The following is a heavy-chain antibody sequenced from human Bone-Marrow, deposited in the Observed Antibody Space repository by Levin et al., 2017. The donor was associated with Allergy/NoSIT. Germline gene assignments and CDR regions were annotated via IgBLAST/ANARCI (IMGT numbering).Heavy chain of an antibody. CDR3: VSYKWGAQWLVN. D-gene: IGHD6-19*01. Sequence: GESLKISCAASGFIFSTYAMSWVRQAPGKGLEWVSAISDTGGTIFYAGSVKGRFTVSRDNSRDTLYLQMNSLRVEDTAVYYCVSYKWGAQWLVNWGQGTLVTVSS. J-gene: IGHJ1*01. CDR2: ISDTGGTI. CDR1: GFIFSTYA. V-gene: IGHV3-23*01.